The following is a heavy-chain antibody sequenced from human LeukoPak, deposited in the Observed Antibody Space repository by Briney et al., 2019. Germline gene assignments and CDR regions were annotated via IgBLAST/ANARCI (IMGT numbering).Heavy chain of an antibody. CDR2: IGNSGTPI. Sequence: PGGSLRLSCAASGFIFSDYYMSRIRQAPGKAPEWVSYIGNSGTPIYYADSVKGRFTISRDNVKNSLYLQMNGLRAEDTAVYYCARGRLTTLYYFDYWGQGTLVTVSS. V-gene: IGHV3-11*01. J-gene: IGHJ4*02. D-gene: IGHD4-11*01. CDR3: ARGRLTTLYYFDY. CDR1: GFIFSDYY.